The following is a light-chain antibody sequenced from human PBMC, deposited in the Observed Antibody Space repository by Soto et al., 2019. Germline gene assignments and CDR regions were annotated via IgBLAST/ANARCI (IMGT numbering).Light chain of an antibody. CDR1: QSVSSN. Sequence: EIVMTQSPATLSVSPGERATLPCRASQSVSSNLAWYQQKPGQAPRLLIYGASTRATGIPARSSGSGSGTEFTLTISSLQSEDFAVYYCQQYNNWPPTFGQGT. CDR3: QQYNNWPPT. CDR2: GAS. J-gene: IGKJ1*01. V-gene: IGKV3-15*01.